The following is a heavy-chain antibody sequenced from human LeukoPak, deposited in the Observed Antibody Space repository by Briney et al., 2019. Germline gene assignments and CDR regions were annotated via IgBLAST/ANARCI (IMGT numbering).Heavy chain of an antibody. V-gene: IGHV5-51*01. Sequence: GESLKISCKGSGYSFRSYWIGWVRQMPGKGLGWMEINYAGDSNTRYSPSFEGQVTISVDKSISTAYLQWINLKTTDIAMYYCARQPGTRGLDAFDIWVQGTMATVSS. CDR1: GYSFRSYW. D-gene: IGHD1-1*01. CDR2: NYAGDSNT. CDR3: ARQPGTRGLDAFDI. J-gene: IGHJ3*02.